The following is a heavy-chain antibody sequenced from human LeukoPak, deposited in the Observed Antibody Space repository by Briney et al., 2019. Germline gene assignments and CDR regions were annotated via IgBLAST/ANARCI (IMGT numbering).Heavy chain of an antibody. Sequence: SETLSPTCAVYGRSFTPYYSCSISQPPGNWLEWIGEINHSGSTNYNPSLKSRVTISVDTSKNQFSLKLSSVTAADTAVYYCAREDPGDQTVDIWGQGTMVTVSS. D-gene: IGHD7-27*01. J-gene: IGHJ3*02. V-gene: IGHV4-34*01. CDR2: INHSGST. CDR1: GRSFTPYY. CDR3: AREDPGDQTVDI.